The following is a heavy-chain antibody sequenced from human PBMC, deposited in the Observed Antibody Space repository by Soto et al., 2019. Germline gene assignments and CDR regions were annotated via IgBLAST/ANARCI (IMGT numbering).Heavy chain of an antibody. CDR1: GYTFTSYG. CDR3: ARDVGRSTIFGVVLDY. Sequence: ASVKVSCKASGYTFTSYGISWVRQAPGQGLEWMGWISAYNGNTNYAQKLQGRVTMTTDTSTSTAYMELRSLRSDDTAVYYCARDVGRSTIFGVVLDYWGQGTLVTVSS. D-gene: IGHD3-3*01. J-gene: IGHJ4*02. CDR2: ISAYNGNT. V-gene: IGHV1-18*01.